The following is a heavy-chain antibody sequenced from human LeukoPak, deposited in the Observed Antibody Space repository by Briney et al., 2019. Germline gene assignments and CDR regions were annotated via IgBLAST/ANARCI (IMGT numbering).Heavy chain of an antibody. V-gene: IGHV7-4-1*02. CDR1: GYTFTSYA. J-gene: IGHJ5*02. CDR3: ARAPIQLQGNWFDP. Sequence: ASVKVSCKASGYTFTSYAMNWVRQAPGRGLEWMGWINTNTGNPTYAQGFTGRFVFSLDTSVSTAYLQISSLKAEDTAVYYCARAPIQLQGNWFDPWGQGTLVTVSS. D-gene: IGHD5-18*01. CDR2: INTNTGNP.